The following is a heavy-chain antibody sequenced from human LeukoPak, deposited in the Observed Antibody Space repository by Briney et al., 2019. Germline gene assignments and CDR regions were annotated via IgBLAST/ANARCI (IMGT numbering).Heavy chain of an antibody. D-gene: IGHD3-10*01. J-gene: IGHJ4*02. V-gene: IGHV4-34*01. Sequence: SETLSLTCAVYGGSLSDYYWSWIRQPPGKGLEWIGEINHSGSTNYNPSLKSRVTISVDTSKNQFSLKLSSVTAADTAVYYCARHTSIQYYYGSGSYYKGFDYWGQGTLVTVSS. CDR2: INHSGST. CDR1: GGSLSDYY. CDR3: ARHTSIQYYYGSGSYYKGFDY.